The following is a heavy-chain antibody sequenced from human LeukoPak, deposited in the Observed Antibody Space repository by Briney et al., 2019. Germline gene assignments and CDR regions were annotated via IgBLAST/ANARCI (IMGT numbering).Heavy chain of an antibody. Sequence: GGSLRLSCAASGFMFSSNWMSWVRQAPGQGLEWVSVIYSGGGTYFADSVRGRFTVSRDNSKNTVYLQMNSLRVEDTAVYYCARSYSSNWLFDYWGQGTLVTVSS. J-gene: IGHJ4*02. CDR2: IYSGGGT. V-gene: IGHV3-53*01. CDR3: ARSYSSNWLFDY. D-gene: IGHD6-19*01. CDR1: GFMFSSNW.